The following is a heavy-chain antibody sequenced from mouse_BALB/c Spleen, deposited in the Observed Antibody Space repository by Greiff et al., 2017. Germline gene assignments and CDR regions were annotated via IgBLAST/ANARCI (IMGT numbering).Heavy chain of an antibody. CDR3: ARDNGYYGY. Sequence: DVKLVESGGGLVKPGGSLKLSCAASGFTFSSYAMSWVRQTPEKRLEWVATISSGGSYTYYPDSVKGRFTISRDNAKNTLYLQMSSLKSEDTAMYYCARDNGYYGYWGQGTTLTVSS. J-gene: IGHJ2*01. CDR1: GFTFSSYA. CDR2: ISSGGSYT. V-gene: IGHV5-6-4*01. D-gene: IGHD2-3*01.